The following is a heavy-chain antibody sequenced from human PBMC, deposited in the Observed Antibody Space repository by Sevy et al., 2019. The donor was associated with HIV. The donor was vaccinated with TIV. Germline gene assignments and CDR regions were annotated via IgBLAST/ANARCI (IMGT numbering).Heavy chain of an antibody. J-gene: IGHJ4*01. V-gene: IGHV3-30-3*01. CDR3: ARDGGYSIKWYPLY. Sequence: VGSLRLSCAASGFAFSSHAMHWVRQAPGKGLEWVAVISYEGTETFYAASVEGRFTISRDNSKNMLSLQINSLRPEDTAVYFRARDGGYSIKWYPLYWGHGTLVTVSS. D-gene: IGHD6-13*01. CDR1: GFAFSSHA. CDR2: ISYEGTET.